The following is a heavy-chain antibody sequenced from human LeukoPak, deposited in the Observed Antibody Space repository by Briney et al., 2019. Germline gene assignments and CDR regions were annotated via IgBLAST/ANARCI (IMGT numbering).Heavy chain of an antibody. CDR1: GDSVSSDSAA. CDR2: TYYRSKWYY. D-gene: IGHD1-26*01. Sequence: SQTLSLTCAISGDSVSSDSAAWNWIRQSPSRGLEWLGRTYYRSKWYYDYALAVKSRITINPDTSKNQFSLQLNSATPEDTAVYFCARDPVGGSTIFDCWGQGTLVTVSS. CDR3: ARDPVGGSTIFDC. J-gene: IGHJ4*02. V-gene: IGHV6-1*01.